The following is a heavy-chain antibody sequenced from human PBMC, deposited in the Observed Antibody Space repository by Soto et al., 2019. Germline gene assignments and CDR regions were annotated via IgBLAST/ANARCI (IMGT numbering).Heavy chain of an antibody. CDR2: IDPSDSQT. Sequence: PGESLKISCKGSGYSFAGYWITWVRQKPGKGLEWMGRIDPSDSQTYYSPSFRGHVTISATKSITTVFLQWSSLRASDTAMYYCARAYYYDSTWTAFDIWGQGTMVTVSS. V-gene: IGHV5-10-1*01. CDR3: ARAYYYDSTWTAFDI. D-gene: IGHD3-22*01. CDR1: GYSFAGYW. J-gene: IGHJ3*02.